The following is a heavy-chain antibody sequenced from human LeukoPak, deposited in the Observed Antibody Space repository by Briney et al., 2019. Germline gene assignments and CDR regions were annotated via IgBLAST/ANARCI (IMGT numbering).Heavy chain of an antibody. Sequence: GGSLRLSCAASGFTFSSYGMHWVRQAPGKGLEWVAVMSYDGSNKYYADSVKGRFTISRDNSKNTLYLQMNSLRAEDTAVYYCAKDLSGSHTYWGQGTLVTVSS. D-gene: IGHD1-26*01. J-gene: IGHJ4*02. CDR2: MSYDGSNK. CDR3: AKDLSGSHTY. CDR1: GFTFSSYG. V-gene: IGHV3-30*18.